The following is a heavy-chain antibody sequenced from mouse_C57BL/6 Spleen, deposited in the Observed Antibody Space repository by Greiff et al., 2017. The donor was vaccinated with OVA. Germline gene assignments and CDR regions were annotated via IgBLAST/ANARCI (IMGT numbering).Heavy chain of an antibody. V-gene: IGHV5-4*01. Sequence: EVQLVESGGGLVKPGGSLKLSCAASGFTFSSYAMSWVRQTPEKRLVWLATISDGGSYTYYPDNVKGRFTISRDNAKNKLYLQRRHLKSVDTAMYYCARDQWDEGFAYWGQETLVTVSA. CDR1: GFTFSSYA. D-gene: IGHD4-1*01. J-gene: IGHJ3*01. CDR3: ARDQWDEGFAY. CDR2: ISDGGSYT.